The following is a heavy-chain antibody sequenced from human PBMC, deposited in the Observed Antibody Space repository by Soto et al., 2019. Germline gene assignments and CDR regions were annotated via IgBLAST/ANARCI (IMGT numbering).Heavy chain of an antibody. J-gene: IGHJ4*02. V-gene: IGHV4-38-2*01. D-gene: IGHD2-21*01. CDR2: IYHSGST. CDR3: ARDCGTGFYQFDS. CDR1: GYSISTGFN. Sequence: SETLSLTCAVSGYSISTGFNWAWIRQPPGKGLEWIGSIYHSGSTYYNLSLKSRVTISSDASKNQISLRLSCVTAADTDLYYCARDCGTGFYQFDSWGQGTLVTVSS.